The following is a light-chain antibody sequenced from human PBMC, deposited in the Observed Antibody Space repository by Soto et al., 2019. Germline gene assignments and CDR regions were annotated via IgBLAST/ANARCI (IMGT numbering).Light chain of an antibody. CDR3: CSYAGSATVVV. V-gene: IGLV2-23*03. Sequence: QSALTQPASVSGSPGQSITISCAGTSSDVGSYHLVSWYQQHPGKVPKVIIYEGSKRPSGVSNRFSGSQSGNTASLTISGLQADDEADYFCCSYAGSATVVVFGGGTKVTVL. CDR2: EGS. CDR1: SSDVGSYHL. J-gene: IGLJ2*01.